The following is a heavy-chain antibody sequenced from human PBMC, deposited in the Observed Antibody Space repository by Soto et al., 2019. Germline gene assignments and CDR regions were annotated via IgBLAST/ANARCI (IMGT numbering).Heavy chain of an antibody. D-gene: IGHD1-7*01. CDR1: GGSISSGGYS. J-gene: IGHJ6*02. V-gene: IGHV4-30-2*01. CDR2: IYHSGST. CDR3: ARTGAGTRENYYYYGMDV. Sequence: SETLSLTCAVSGGSISSGGYSWSWIRQPPGKGLEWIGYIYHSGSTYYNPSLKSRVTISVDRSKNQFSLKLSSVTAADTAVYYCARTGAGTRENYYYYGMDVWGQGTTVTVSS.